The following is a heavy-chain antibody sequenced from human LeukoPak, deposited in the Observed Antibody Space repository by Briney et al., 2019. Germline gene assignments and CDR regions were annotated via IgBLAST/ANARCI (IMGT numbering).Heavy chain of an antibody. Sequence: PGRSLRLSCAASGFTFSSYGMHWVRQAPGKGLDWVAVICYDGSNKYYADSVKGRFTISRDNSKNTLYLQMNSLRAEDTAVYYCARDDYVWGSYPGGFDYWGQGTLVTVSS. CDR2: ICYDGSNK. J-gene: IGHJ4*02. D-gene: IGHD3-16*02. V-gene: IGHV3-33*01. CDR1: GFTFSSYG. CDR3: ARDDYVWGSYPGGFDY.